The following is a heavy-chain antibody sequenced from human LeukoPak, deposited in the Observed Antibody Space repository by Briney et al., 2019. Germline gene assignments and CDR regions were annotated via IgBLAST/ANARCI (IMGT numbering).Heavy chain of an antibody. CDR1: GGSISSYY. J-gene: IGHJ5*02. D-gene: IGHD2-21*02. CDR2: IYHSGTF. V-gene: IGHV4-59*04. Sequence: SETLSLTCTVSGGSISSYYWSWIRQPPGKEMEWIGHIYHSGTFYFNPSLTSRVTVSVDTSKNQFSLSLTAVTASDTALYYCTRRPNDVCDAGGCYRNYFDPWGQGILVTVSS. CDR3: TRRPNDVCDAGGCYRNYFDP.